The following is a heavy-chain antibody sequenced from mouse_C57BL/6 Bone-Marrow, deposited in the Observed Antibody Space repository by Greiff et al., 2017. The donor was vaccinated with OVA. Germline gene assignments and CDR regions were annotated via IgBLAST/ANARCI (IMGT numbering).Heavy chain of an antibody. V-gene: IGHV1-15*01. J-gene: IGHJ1*03. CDR2: IDPETGGT. D-gene: IGHD2-1*01. Sequence: QVLLQQSGAELVRPGASVTLSCKASGYTFTDYEMHWVKQTPVHGLEWIGAIDPETGGTAYNQKFKGKAILTADKSSSTAYMELRSLTSEDSAVYYCTREGMGNYEWYFDVWGTGTTVTVSS. CDR3: TREGMGNYEWYFDV. CDR1: GYTFTDYE.